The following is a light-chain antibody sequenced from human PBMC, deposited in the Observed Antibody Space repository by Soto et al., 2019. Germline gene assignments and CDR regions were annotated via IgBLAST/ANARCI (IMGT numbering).Light chain of an antibody. CDR1: QTIGNNY. J-gene: IGKJ1*01. CDR3: QQCAYSPRT. CDR2: DAS. V-gene: IGKV3-20*01. Sequence: EIVLTQSPDTLSLSPGERATISCRASQTIGNNYLAWYQQKPGQAPRLLIYDASRRATGIPDRFTGSGSGAAFALTISRLEPEDFAVYYCQQCAYSPRTFGQGTKVEVK.